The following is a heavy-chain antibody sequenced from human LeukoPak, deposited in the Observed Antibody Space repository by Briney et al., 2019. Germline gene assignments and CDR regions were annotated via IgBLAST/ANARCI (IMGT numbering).Heavy chain of an antibody. J-gene: IGHJ4*02. Sequence: PGGSLRLSCAASGFTFSTYWMTWVRQAPGKGLEWVANINHDGSEKYYVDSVRGRFTISRDNAKNSLYLQMNSLRAEDTALYYCASLLAYGGGGEAFDYWGQGSLVTVSS. CDR1: GFTFSTYW. V-gene: IGHV3-7*01. CDR2: INHDGSEK. CDR3: ASLLAYGGGGEAFDY. D-gene: IGHD2-8*01.